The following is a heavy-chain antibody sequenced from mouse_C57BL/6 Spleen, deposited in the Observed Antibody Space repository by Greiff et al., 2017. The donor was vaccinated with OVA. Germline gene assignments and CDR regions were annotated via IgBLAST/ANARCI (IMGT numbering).Heavy chain of an antibody. CDR1: GYTFTSYW. CDR3: ARRKGKGNHSNYFDY. CDR2: INPSNGGT. D-gene: IGHD2-5*01. J-gene: IGHJ2*01. V-gene: IGHV1-53*01. Sequence: QVQLKQSGTELVKPGASVKLSCKASGYTFTSYWMHWVKQRPGQRLEWIGNINPSNGGTNYNEKFKSKATLTVDKSSSTAYMQLSSLTSEDSAVYYCARRKGKGNHSNYFDYWGQGTTLTVSS.